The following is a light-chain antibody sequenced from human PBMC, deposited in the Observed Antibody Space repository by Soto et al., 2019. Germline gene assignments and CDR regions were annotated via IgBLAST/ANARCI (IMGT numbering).Light chain of an antibody. CDR2: GAS. J-gene: IGKJ5*01. Sequence: EVVLTQSPGTLSLSPGGRATLSCRASQSVSSMLAWYQQRPCQSPSLIISGASMRASGVPVRFIGRGSGTDFTPTITRLEHEDFAVYYRQQYGGSPITFGLGTRLEIK. V-gene: IGKV3-20*01. CDR3: QQYGGSPIT. CDR1: QSVSSM.